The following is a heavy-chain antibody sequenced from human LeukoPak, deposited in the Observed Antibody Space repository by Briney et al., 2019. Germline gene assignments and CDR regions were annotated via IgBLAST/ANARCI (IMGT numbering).Heavy chain of an antibody. CDR1: GFTFDDYA. CDR3: AKVAKYYYGSETYYFFEQ. V-gene: IGHV3-9*01. CDR2: INWNSDSI. J-gene: IGHJ4*02. Sequence: PGGSLRLSCAVSGFTFDDYAMHWVRQVPGKGLEWVSGINWNSDSIGYADSVKGRFTISRDNARNSLELQMNSLRVEDTAVYYCAKVAKYYYGSETYYFFEQWGQGTPVTASS. D-gene: IGHD3-10*01.